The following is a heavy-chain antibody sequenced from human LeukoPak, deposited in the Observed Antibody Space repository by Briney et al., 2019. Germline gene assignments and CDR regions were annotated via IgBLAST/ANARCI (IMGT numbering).Heavy chain of an antibody. CDR1: GGSISSGGYS. D-gene: IGHD3-3*01. J-gene: IGHJ6*02. Sequence: PSETLSLTCTVSGGSISSGGYSWSWIRQHPGKGLERIGYIYYSGSTYYNPSLKSRVTISVDTSKNQFSLKLSSVTAADTAVYYCARGFFIYDFWSGYYNPPADYYYGMDIWGQGTTVTVSS. V-gene: IGHV4-31*03. CDR2: IYYSGST. CDR3: ARGFFIYDFWSGYYNPPADYYYGMDI.